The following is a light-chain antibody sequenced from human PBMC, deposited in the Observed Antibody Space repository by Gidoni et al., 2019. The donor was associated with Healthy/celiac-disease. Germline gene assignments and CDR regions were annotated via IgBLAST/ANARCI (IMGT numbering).Light chain of an antibody. CDR3: AAWDDSMTGYV. J-gene: IGLJ1*01. CDR1: RPNIGTNF. Sequence: QSMLTQPPSASGTPGQRVTISCYGSRPNIGTNFVSWYKHLPGTAPTLLIHSNNERPSGVPERFSASKSGTSASLAISGLRSEDEADYYCAAWDDSMTGYVFGSGTKVNVL. V-gene: IGLV1-47*02. CDR2: SNN.